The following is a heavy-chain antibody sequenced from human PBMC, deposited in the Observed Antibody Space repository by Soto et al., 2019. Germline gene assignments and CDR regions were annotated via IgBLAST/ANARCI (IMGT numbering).Heavy chain of an antibody. V-gene: IGHV3-21*01. CDR3: ARDVATTVVTDAFDI. D-gene: IGHD4-17*01. Sequence: GGSLRLSCAASGFTFSSYSMNWVRQAPGKGLEWVSSISSSSSYIYYADSVKGRFTISRDNAKNSLYLQMNSLRAEDTAVYYCARDVATTVVTDAFDIWGQGTMVTV. CDR1: GFTFSSYS. CDR2: ISSSSSYI. J-gene: IGHJ3*02.